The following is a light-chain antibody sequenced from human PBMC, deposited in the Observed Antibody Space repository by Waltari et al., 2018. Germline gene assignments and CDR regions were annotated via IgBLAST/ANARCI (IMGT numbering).Light chain of an antibody. CDR2: GVS. Sequence: QAALTQPPSLSGSPGQSVTISCTGTSGDICGYNYVSWYQQHPGKAPKLMLYGVSKRPSGVSDRFSGSKSGNTASLTISGLQAEDEADYYCSSYAGSNSYIFGAGTRLTVL. J-gene: IGLJ1*01. CDR3: SSYAGSNSYI. V-gene: IGLV2-8*01. CDR1: SGDICGYNY.